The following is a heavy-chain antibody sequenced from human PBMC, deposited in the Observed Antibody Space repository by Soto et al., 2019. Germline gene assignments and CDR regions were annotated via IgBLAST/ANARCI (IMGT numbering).Heavy chain of an antibody. V-gene: IGHV3-9*01. CDR2: ISWNSGSI. Sequence: EVQLVESGGGLVQPGSSLRLSCAASGFTFDDYAMHWVWQAPGTGLEWDSGISWNSGSIGYADSVNGQFTISSDNAKNYLYLHMNSLIAEDTALYYCAKDISGGYSGNFDYGGHGNLVTV. D-gene: IGHD5-12*01. CDR3: AKDISGGYSGNFDY. J-gene: IGHJ4*01. CDR1: GFTFDDYA.